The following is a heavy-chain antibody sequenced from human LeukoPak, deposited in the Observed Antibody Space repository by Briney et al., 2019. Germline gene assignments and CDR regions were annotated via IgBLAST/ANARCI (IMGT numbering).Heavy chain of an antibody. Sequence: SVKVSCKTSGFSFGSYGINWVRQAPGQGLEWLGEIIPVSGPITYAQKFQGRVTISAVESTSTAYMELRGLRSEDTAVIYCVTGSHGGVDYWGQGSLVTVSS. D-gene: IGHD3-10*01. CDR2: IIPVSGPI. CDR1: GFSFGSYG. V-gene: IGHV1-69*01. J-gene: IGHJ4*02. CDR3: VTGSHGGVDY.